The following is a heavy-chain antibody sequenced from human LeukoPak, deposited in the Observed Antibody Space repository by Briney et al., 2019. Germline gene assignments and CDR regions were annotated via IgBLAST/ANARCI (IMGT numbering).Heavy chain of an antibody. CDR2: INPNSGGT. J-gene: IGHJ5*02. CDR3: ARKYGSGSYYFDP. CDR1: GYTFTGYY. Sequence: GASVKVSCKASGYTFTGYYMHWVRQAPGQGLEWMGWINPNSGGTNYAQKFQGRVTMTRDTSISTAYMELSSLRSEDTAVYYCARKYGSGSYYFDPWGQGTLVTVSS. V-gene: IGHV1-2*02. D-gene: IGHD3-10*01.